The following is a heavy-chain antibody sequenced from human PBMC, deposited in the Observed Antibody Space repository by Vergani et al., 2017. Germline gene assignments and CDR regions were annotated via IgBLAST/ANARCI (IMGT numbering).Heavy chain of an antibody. CDR3: ARLYGRDSSGSRYFDY. D-gene: IGHD3-22*01. CDR2: IHPADSDT. CDR1: GYSFTNYW. J-gene: IGHJ4*02. Sequence: EVQLVQSGAEVKKPGESLKISCQISGYSFTNYWIGWVRQMPGKGLECMGIIHPADSDTRYSPSFQGQVTISVDKSISTAYLQRSSLRASDSAMYYCARLYGRDSSGSRYFDYWGQETLVTVSS. V-gene: IGHV5-51*01.